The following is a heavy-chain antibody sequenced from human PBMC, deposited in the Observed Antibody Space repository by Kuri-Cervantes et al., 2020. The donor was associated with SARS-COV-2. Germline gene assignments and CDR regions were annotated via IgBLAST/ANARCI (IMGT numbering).Heavy chain of an antibody. Sequence: SQTLSLTCAFYGEPFSGYYWTWIRQSPGKGLEWIGEVNHRGDTNYNPSLMGRVIISVDTPKNQFSLKLSSVTAADTAAYYCARGDRYGYFGFDYWGQGTLVTVSS. CDR3: ARGDRYGYFGFDY. D-gene: IGHD5-18*01. CDR2: VNHRGDT. CDR1: GEPFSGYY. J-gene: IGHJ4*02. V-gene: IGHV4-34*01.